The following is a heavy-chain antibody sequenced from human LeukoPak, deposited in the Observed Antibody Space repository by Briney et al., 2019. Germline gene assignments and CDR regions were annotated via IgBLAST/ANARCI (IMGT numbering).Heavy chain of an antibody. J-gene: IGHJ4*02. V-gene: IGHV1-8*01. Sequence: ASVKVSCKASGYTFTSYDINGGRQATGQGHEWRGWMNTNSGTTGYAQKFKGKVTMTWTSSISTASMKLSMRRPEDTAVYYCARVLVGSSSPPMDYWGQGTLVSVSS. CDR3: ARVLVGSSSPPMDY. CDR2: MNTNSGTT. CDR1: GYTFTSYD. D-gene: IGHD6-6*01.